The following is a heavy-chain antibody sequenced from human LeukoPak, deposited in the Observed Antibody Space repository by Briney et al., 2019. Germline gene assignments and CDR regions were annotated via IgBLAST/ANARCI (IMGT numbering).Heavy chain of an antibody. CDR3: ARGPDYYGSGSSYGMDV. Sequence: ASVKVSCKASGYTFTGYYMHWVRQAPGQGLEWMGWINPNSGGTNYAQKFQGRVTMTRDTSISTAYMELSRLRSDDTAVYYCARGPDYYGSGSSYGMDVWGQGTTVTVSS. CDR2: INPNSGGT. CDR1: GYTFTGYY. J-gene: IGHJ6*02. D-gene: IGHD3-10*01. V-gene: IGHV1-2*02.